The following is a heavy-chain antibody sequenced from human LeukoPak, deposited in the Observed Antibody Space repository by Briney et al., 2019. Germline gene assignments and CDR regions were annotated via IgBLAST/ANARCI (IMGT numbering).Heavy chain of an antibody. CDR2: IKQDGSEK. V-gene: IGHV3-7*05. CDR1: GFTFSSYS. J-gene: IGHJ4*02. Sequence: GGSLRLSCAASGFTFSSYSMNWVRQAPGKGLEWVANIKQDGSEKYYVDSVKGRFSISRDNAKNSLYLQMNSLRAEDTAVYYCARDYDFWSGYLDYWGQGTLVTVSS. CDR3: ARDYDFWSGYLDY. D-gene: IGHD3-3*01.